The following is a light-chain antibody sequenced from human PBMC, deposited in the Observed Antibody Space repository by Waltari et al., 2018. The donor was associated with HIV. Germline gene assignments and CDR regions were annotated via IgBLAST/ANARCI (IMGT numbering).Light chain of an antibody. CDR1: SNDVGGYKN. J-gene: IGLJ3*02. V-gene: IGLV2-14*01. CDR2: EVS. Sequence: QSALTPPASVSGSPGESITISCTGASNDVGGYKNVVCYHQHPGKAPKVVIYEVSTRPSGVANRFSGSKSGNTASLTISGLQAEDEADYYCSSYASTSTRVFGGGTKLTVL. CDR3: SSYASTSTRV.